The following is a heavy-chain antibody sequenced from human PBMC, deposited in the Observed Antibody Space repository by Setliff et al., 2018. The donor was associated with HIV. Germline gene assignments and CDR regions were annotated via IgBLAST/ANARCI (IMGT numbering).Heavy chain of an antibody. Sequence: SETLSLTCAVSGGSFTGYYWSWIRQTPGKGLEWIAEINHSGNTYYNPSLKSRVTISVVTSKSHFSLKMTSVTAADTAIYFCARGALSLTMTKLLSFFDSWGQGTQGTVSS. CDR2: INHSGNT. CDR1: GGSFTGYY. J-gene: IGHJ4*02. D-gene: IGHD3-22*01. V-gene: IGHV4-34*01. CDR3: ARGALSLTMTKLLSFFDS.